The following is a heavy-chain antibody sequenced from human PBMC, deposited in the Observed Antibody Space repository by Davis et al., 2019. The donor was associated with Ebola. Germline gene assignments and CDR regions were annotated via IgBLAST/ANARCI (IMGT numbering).Heavy chain of an antibody. Sequence: MPGGSLRLSCAVYGGSFSGYYWSWIRQPPGKGLEWIGYIYYSESSNYNPSLKSRVTISVDTSKNHFSLKLSSVTAADTAVYYCARDSRWLVPGTYYYYGMDVWGQGTTVTVSS. D-gene: IGHD6-19*01. CDR3: ARDSRWLVPGTYYYYGMDV. J-gene: IGHJ6*02. CDR2: IYYSESS. CDR1: GGSFSGYY. V-gene: IGHV4-59*01.